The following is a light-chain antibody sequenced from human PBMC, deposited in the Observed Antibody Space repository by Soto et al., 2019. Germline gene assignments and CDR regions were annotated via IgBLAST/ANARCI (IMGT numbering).Light chain of an antibody. Sequence: EIVLTQSPGTLSLSPGERATLSCRASQSFSNSYLAWYQQKPGQAPRLLIYGASRRATGIPDRFSGSGSGTDFTLTISRLEPEDFAVYYCPQYGSSPQNTFGQGTKLEIK. CDR3: PQYGSSPQNT. CDR1: QSFSNSY. CDR2: GAS. V-gene: IGKV3-20*01. J-gene: IGKJ2*01.